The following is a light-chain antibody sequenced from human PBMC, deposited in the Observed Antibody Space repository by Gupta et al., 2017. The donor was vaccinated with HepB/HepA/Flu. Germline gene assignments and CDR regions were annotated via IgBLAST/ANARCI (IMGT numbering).Light chain of an antibody. CDR1: QSLSIY. CDR3: QQRSNWRGFT. Sequence: IVLTQSPGTLSLSPGERATLSCRASQSLSIYLAWYQQKPGQAPRLLIYDASNRAAGIPARFSGSGSGTDFTLTISSLEPEDSAVYYCQQRSNWRGFTFGPGTKVNIK. J-gene: IGKJ3*01. CDR2: DAS. V-gene: IGKV3-11*01.